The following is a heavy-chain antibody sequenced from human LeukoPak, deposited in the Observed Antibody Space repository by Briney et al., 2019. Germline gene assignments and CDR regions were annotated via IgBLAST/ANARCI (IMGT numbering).Heavy chain of an antibody. CDR2: IIPIFGTA. Sequence: SVKVSCKASGGTFSSYAISWVRQAPGQGLEWMGGIIPIFGTANYAQKFQGRVTITADESTSTAYMELSSLRSEDTAVYYCASNPGIAAAGSVYNWFNPWGQGTLVTVSS. D-gene: IGHD6-13*01. V-gene: IGHV1-69*01. J-gene: IGHJ5*02. CDR1: GGTFSSYA. CDR3: ASNPGIAAAGSVYNWFNP.